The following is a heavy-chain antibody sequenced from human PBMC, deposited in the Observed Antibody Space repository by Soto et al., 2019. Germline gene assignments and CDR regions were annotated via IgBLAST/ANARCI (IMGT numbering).Heavy chain of an antibody. D-gene: IGHD3-16*01. CDR2: XXXXXXA. Sequence: SETLSLTCTXSGXSMIDXXGSWIRQSPGKGLKXXXXXXXXXXANXNHSLKSRVTISMDRSKNQFSLKLNSVTAADTAIYYCARSGHTFAAVIWGQGMLVTVSS. CDR1: GXSMIDXX. J-gene: IGHJ4*02. CDR3: ARSGHTFAAVI. V-gene: IGHV4-59*01.